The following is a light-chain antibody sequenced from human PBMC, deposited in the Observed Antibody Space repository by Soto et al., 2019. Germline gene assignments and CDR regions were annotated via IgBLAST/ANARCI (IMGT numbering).Light chain of an antibody. V-gene: IGLV2-14*03. CDR1: SSDVGGYSY. CDR3: SSYSSSSTLYV. J-gene: IGLJ1*01. Sequence: QSVLTQPAAVSGSPGQSITISCTGTSSDVGGYSYVSWYQHHPGKAPKLMIYDVSSRPSGVSNRFSGSKSGNTASLTISGLQAEDEADYYCSSYSSSSTLYVFGTGTKRTVL. CDR2: DVS.